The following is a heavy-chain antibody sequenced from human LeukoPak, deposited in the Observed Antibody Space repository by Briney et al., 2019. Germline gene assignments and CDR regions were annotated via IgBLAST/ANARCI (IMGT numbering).Heavy chain of an antibody. D-gene: IGHD6-19*01. V-gene: IGHV4-39*01. J-gene: IGHJ4*02. CDR3: ARHAPFIAVAAY. CDR1: GGSFSSYY. CDR2: IYYSGST. Sequence: SETLSLTCAVYGGSFSSYYWGWIRQPPGKGLEWIGSIYYSGSTYYNPSLKSRVTISVDTSKNQFSLKLSSVTAADTAVYYCARHAPFIAVAAYWGQGTLVTVSS.